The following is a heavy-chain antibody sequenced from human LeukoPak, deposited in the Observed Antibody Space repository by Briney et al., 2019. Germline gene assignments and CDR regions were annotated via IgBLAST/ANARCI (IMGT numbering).Heavy chain of an antibody. V-gene: IGHV3-20*01. CDR3: AKSEGGTAMVT. CDR1: GFTFDDYG. Sequence: GGSLRLSCAASGFTFDDYGMSWVRQAPGKGLEWVSGINWNGGSTAYADSMKGRFTISRDNAKNSLYLQMNSLRAEDTALYHCAKSEGGTAMVTWGRGTLVTVSS. D-gene: IGHD5-18*01. J-gene: IGHJ4*02. CDR2: INWNGGST.